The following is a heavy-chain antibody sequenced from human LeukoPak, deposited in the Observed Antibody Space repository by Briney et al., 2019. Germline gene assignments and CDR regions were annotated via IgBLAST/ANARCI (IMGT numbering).Heavy chain of an antibody. D-gene: IGHD6-6*01. CDR3: ARVIAARPARRTYYYMDV. CDR1: GFTFSSYA. Sequence: GRSLRLSCAASGFTFSSYAMHWVRQAPGKGLEWVAVISYDGSNKYYADSVKGRFTISRDNSKNTLYLQMNSLRAEDTAVYHCARVIAARPARRTYYYMDVWGKGTTVTVSS. J-gene: IGHJ6*03. CDR2: ISYDGSNK. V-gene: IGHV3-30*04.